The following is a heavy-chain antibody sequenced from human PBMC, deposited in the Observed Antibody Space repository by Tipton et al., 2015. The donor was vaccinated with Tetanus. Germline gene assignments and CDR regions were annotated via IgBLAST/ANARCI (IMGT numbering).Heavy chain of an antibody. CDR3: ARDQARGARGWNYFDY. CDR1: GGSISSGGYY. Sequence: TLSLTCTVSGGSISSGGYYWSWIRQLPGKGLEWIGDIYNSGSACYNPSLKSRVTISVDTSKNQFSLKLNSLTAADTAVYYCARDQARGARGWNYFDYWGQGSLVTVSS. D-gene: IGHD1-26*01. V-gene: IGHV4-31*03. J-gene: IGHJ4*02. CDR2: IYNSGSA.